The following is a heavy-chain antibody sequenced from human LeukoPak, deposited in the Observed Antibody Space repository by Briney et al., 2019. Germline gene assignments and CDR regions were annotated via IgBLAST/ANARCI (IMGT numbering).Heavy chain of an antibody. CDR3: ARDRGVTAGGYYYYYMDV. D-gene: IGHD2-21*02. CDR1: GFTVSSKY. CDR2: IYSGGST. V-gene: IGHV3-53*01. J-gene: IGHJ6*03. Sequence: GGSLRLSCAASGFTVSSKYMSWVRQAPGKGLEWVSVIYSGGSTYYADSVKGRFTISRDNSKNTLYLQMNSLRAEGTAVYYCARDRGVTAGGYYYYYMDVWGKGTTVTVSS.